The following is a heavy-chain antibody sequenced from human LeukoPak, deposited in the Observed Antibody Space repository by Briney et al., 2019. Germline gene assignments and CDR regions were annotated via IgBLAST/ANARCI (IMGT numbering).Heavy chain of an antibody. D-gene: IGHD2-8*01. V-gene: IGHV4-34*01. CDR1: GGSFSGYY. CDR2: INHSGST. CDR3: ARGGLMVYAVRVQNDAFDI. Sequence: SETLSLTCAVYGGSFSGYYWSWIRQPPGKGLEWIGEINHSGSTNYNPSLKSRVTISVDTSKNQFSLKLNSLTAADTAVYYCARGGLMVYAVRVQNDAFDIWGQGTMVTVSA. J-gene: IGHJ3*02.